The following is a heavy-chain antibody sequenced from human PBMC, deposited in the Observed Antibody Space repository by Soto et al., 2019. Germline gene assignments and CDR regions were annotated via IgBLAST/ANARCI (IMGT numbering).Heavy chain of an antibody. CDR2: IYYSGST. Sequence: QVQLQESGPGLVKPSQTLSLTCTVSGGSISSGDYYWSWIRQPPGKGLEWIGYIYYSGSTYYNPSLKSRVTNSVDTSKKQFSLKLSAVNGADTAVYYCARGGVSALLNGHWFDHWGQGSLVTVSS. J-gene: IGHJ5*02. D-gene: IGHD3-10*01. V-gene: IGHV4-30-4*01. CDR1: GGSISSGDYY. CDR3: ARGGVSALLNGHWFDH.